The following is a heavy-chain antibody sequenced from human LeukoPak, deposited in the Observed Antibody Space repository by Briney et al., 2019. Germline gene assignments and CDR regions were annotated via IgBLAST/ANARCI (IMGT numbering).Heavy chain of an antibody. CDR1: GYTFTSYG. Sequence: ASVKVSCKASGYTFTSYGISWVRQAPGQGLEWMGWISAYNGNTNYAQKLQGRVTMTTDTSTSTAYMELRSLRSDDTAVYYCAREGAFYHYDSSGYFDDYWGQGTLVTVSS. J-gene: IGHJ4*02. CDR3: AREGAFYHYDSSGYFDDY. D-gene: IGHD3-22*01. CDR2: ISAYNGNT. V-gene: IGHV1-18*01.